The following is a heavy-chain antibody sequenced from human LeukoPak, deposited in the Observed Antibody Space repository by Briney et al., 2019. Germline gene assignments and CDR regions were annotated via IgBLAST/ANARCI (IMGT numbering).Heavy chain of an antibody. CDR3: ARAHSSLRLYRSDY. CDR1: GYTFTDHY. CDR2: INPNSGGT. V-gene: IGHV1-2*02. Sequence: ASVKVSCKASGYTFTDHYIHWVRQAPGQGLEWVGWINPNSGGTNYAQKFEGRITMTRDTSINTGYMEMSRLTSDDTAVYYCARAHSSLRLYRSDYWGQGTLVTVSS. J-gene: IGHJ4*02. D-gene: IGHD6-13*01.